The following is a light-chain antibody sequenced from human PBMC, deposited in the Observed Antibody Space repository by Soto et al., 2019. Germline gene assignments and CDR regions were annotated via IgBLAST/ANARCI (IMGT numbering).Light chain of an antibody. CDR2: LAS. CDR1: QAVNTR. J-gene: IGKJ1*01. V-gene: IGKV3-11*01. Sequence: EIVLTQSPATLSSFPGDRVTLSCRASQAVNTRLAWYQHRPGQAPRLLIYLASNRAAGVPARFSGSGSGTDFTLTISDVGPEDFAVYYCHQRQSWPRTFGQGTTVDI. CDR3: HQRQSWPRT.